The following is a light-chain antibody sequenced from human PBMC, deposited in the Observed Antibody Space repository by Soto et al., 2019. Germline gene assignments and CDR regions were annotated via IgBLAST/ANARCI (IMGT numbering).Light chain of an antibody. CDR1: QSISSW. CDR3: QQYHSYPYT. Sequence: DIQMTQSPSTLSASVGDRVTITCRASQSISSWLAWYQQKPGKAPKVLISKASTLQSGVPSRFSGSRSATKFTLTVSSLQPDDFATYYCQQYHSYPYTFGQGTKLEIE. CDR2: KAS. J-gene: IGKJ2*01. V-gene: IGKV1-5*03.